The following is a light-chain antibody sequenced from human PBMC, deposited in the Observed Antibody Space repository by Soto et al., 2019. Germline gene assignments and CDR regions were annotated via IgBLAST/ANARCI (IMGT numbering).Light chain of an antibody. CDR1: QSLSSW. CDR3: QQYNNYPWT. V-gene: IGKV1-5*03. Sequence: DIQMTQSPSTLSAYVGDRVTITCRASQSLSSWLAWYQQKPGKAPKLLIYKASSLQSGVPSRFSGSGSETEFTRTISSLQPDDFETKSCQQYNNYPWTCGQGTKVESK. CDR2: KAS. J-gene: IGKJ1*01.